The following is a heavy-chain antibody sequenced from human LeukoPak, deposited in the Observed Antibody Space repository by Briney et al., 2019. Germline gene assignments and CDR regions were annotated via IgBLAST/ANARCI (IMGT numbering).Heavy chain of an antibody. V-gene: IGHV3-7*03. D-gene: IGHD3-10*01. CDR1: GFTFSSYW. J-gene: IGHJ4*02. CDR3: ARAESSGLWFGELSIDY. Sequence: GGSLRLSCAASGFTFSSYWMSWVRQAPGKGLEWVANIKQDGSEKYYVDSVKGRFTISRDNAKNSLYLQMNSLRAEDTAVYYCARAESSGLWFGELSIDYWGQGTLVTVSS. CDR2: IKQDGSEK.